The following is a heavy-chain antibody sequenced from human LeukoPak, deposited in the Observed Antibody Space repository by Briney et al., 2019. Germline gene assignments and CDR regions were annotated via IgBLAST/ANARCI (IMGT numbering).Heavy chain of an antibody. D-gene: IGHD6-19*01. Sequence: ASVKVSCKASGGTFSSYAISWVRQAPGQGLEWMGWISAYNGNTNYAQKLQGRVTMTTDTSTSTAYMELRSLRSDDTAVYYCAREVAGTLNWFDPWGQGTLVTVSS. V-gene: IGHV1-18*01. CDR3: AREVAGTLNWFDP. CDR1: GGTFSSYA. CDR2: ISAYNGNT. J-gene: IGHJ5*02.